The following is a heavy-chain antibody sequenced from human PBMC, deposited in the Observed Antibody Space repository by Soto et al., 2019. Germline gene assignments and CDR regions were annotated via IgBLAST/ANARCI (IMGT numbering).Heavy chain of an antibody. J-gene: IGHJ3*02. V-gene: IGHV1-18*01. D-gene: IGHD2-8*01. CDR2: INAYNGNT. CDR3: ARVGVGLSSAFDI. Sequence: GASVKVSCKASGYTFSAYTMHWVRQAPGQRLEWMGWINAYNGNTNYAQKLQGRVTMTTDASTSTAYMELRSLRSDDTAVYYCARVGVGLSSAFDIWGQGTMVTVSS. CDR1: GYTFSAYT.